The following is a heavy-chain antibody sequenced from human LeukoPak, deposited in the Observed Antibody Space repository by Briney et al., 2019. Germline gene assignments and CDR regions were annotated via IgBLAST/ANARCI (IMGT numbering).Heavy chain of an antibody. CDR1: GGSVSSGSYY. CDR2: IYYSGST. V-gene: IGHV4-61*01. J-gene: IGHJ4*02. D-gene: IGHD5-18*01. Sequence: SETLSLTCTVSGGSVSSGSYYWSWIWQPPGKGLEWIGYIYYSGSTNYNPSLKSRVTISVDTSKNQFSLKLSSVTAADTAVYYCARDNKGYSYGYFDYWGQGTLVTVSS. CDR3: ARDNKGYSYGYFDY.